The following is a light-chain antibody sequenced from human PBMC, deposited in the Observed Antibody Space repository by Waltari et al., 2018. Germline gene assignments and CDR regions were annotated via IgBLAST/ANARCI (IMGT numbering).Light chain of an antibody. V-gene: IGKV3-15*01. CDR3: QQYNLWPWT. CDR1: QSVGTK. Sequence: EIVMTQSPVPPPVSPGERATLSCRASQSVGTKLVWYQQKPGQAPRLLIYGASTRATGIAARFSGSGSGTEFTLTISSLQSEDFAIYYCQQYNLWPWTFDQGTKVDIK. J-gene: IGKJ1*01. CDR2: GAS.